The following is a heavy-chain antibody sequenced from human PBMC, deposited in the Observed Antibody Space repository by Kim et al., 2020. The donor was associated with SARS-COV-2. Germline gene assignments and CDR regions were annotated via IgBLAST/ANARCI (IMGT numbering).Heavy chain of an antibody. CDR1: GFTFSSYS. CDR3: ASQEDRYCSSTSCYEYYYYGMGV. CDR2: ISSSSSTI. Sequence: GGSLRLSCAASGFTFSSYSMNWVRQAPGKGLEWVSYISSSSSTIYYADSVKGRFTISRDNAKNSLYLQMNSLRAEDTAVYYCASQEDRYCSSTSCYEYYYYGMGVWGPGTTVTVSS. J-gene: IGHJ6*02. D-gene: IGHD2-2*01. V-gene: IGHV3-48*04.